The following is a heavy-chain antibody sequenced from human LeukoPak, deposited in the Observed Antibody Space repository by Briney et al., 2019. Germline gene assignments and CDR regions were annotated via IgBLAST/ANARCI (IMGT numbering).Heavy chain of an antibody. J-gene: IGHJ4*02. CDR1: GFTFSSYE. CDR2: ISSSGSTI. V-gene: IGHV3-48*03. Sequence: GGSLRLSCAASGFTFSSYEMNWVRQAPGKGLEWVSYISSSGSTIYYADSVKGRFTISRDNAKNSLYLQMNSLRAEDTAVYYCARDPSESSELPYYFDYWGQGTLVTVSS. CDR3: ARDPSESSELPYYFDY. D-gene: IGHD1-26*01.